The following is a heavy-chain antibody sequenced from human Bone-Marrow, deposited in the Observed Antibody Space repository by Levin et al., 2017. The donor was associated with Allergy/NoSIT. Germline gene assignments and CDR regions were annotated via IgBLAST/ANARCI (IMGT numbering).Heavy chain of an antibody. Sequence: SGGSLRLSCVGSGFTFNKYWMHWVRQAPGQGLMWVSRINTDETITNYADSVRGRFTISRDNAKNTLYLQMNSLGAEDTAVYYCIRDPSATYSLSYNWFDSWGQGTLVTVSS. V-gene: IGHV3-74*01. CDR1: GFTFNKYW. CDR3: IRDPSATYSLSYNWFDS. CDR2: INTDETIT. J-gene: IGHJ5*01. D-gene: IGHD1-26*01.